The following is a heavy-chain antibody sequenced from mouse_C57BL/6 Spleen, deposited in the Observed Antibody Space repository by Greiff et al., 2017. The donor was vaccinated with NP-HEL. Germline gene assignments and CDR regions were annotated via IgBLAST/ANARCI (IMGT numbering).Heavy chain of an antibody. V-gene: IGHV5-4*01. CDR2: ISGGGSYN. Sequence: EVKLMESGGGLVKPGGSLKLSCAASGFTFSSYAMSWVRQTPEKRLEWVATISGGGSYNSYPDNVKGRFTISRDHAKNNLYLQMSHLKSEDTATYYCARDQGAQAHYYFDDWGQGTTLTGSS. J-gene: IGHJ2*01. D-gene: IGHD3-2*02. CDR1: GFTFSSYA. CDR3: ARDQGAQAHYYFDD.